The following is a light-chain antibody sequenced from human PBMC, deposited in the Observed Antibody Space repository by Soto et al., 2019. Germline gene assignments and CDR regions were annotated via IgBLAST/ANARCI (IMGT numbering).Light chain of an antibody. V-gene: IGLV2-23*01. CDR2: EGT. Sequence: QSVLTQPASVSGSPGRSITISCTGTRSDVGSDNLVSWYQQFPGKAPKLVIYEGTKRPSGVSNRFSGSKSANTASLTISGLQAEDEAEYYCWASAVGGTLMFGGGTKLTVL. CDR1: RSDVGSDNL. CDR3: WASAVGGTLM. J-gene: IGLJ3*02.